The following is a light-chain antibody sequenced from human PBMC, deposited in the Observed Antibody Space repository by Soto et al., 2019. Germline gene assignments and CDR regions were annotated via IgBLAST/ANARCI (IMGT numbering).Light chain of an antibody. V-gene: IGKV1D-13*01. Sequence: ALQLTQSPSSLPASVGDRVTITCRASQGIGSALAWYQQKSGKAPKLLIYDASNLESGVPSRFSGSGSGTDFTLTVSSLQPEDFATFYCQQFKNYPITFGQGTRLEIK. J-gene: IGKJ5*01. CDR2: DAS. CDR3: QQFKNYPIT. CDR1: QGIGSA.